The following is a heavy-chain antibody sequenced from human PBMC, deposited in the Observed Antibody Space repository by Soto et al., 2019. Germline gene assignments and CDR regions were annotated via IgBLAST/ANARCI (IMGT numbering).Heavy chain of an antibody. CDR3: ARESEAFDI. CDR2: ISYDGWNN. CDR1: GFTFSSYA. J-gene: IGHJ3*02. Sequence: GGSLRLSCAASGFTFSSYAMHWVRQAPGKGLEWVAVISYDGWNNYYADSVKGRFTISRDNSKNTVSLQMNSLRVEDSALYYCARESEAFDIWGQGTMVTVSS. V-gene: IGHV3-30*04.